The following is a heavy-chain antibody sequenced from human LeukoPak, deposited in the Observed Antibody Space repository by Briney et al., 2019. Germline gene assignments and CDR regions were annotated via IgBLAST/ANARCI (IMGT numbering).Heavy chain of an antibody. CDR2: INHSGST. CDR1: GGSFSGYY. Sequence: PSETLSLTCAVYGGSFSGYYWSWIRQPPGKGLEGIGEINHSGSTNYNPSLKSRVTISVDTSKNQFSLKLSSVTAADTAVYYCARGRGGYCSSTSCYRIEPWGQGTLVTVSS. V-gene: IGHV4-34*01. D-gene: IGHD2-2*01. J-gene: IGHJ5*02. CDR3: ARGRGGYCSSTSCYRIEP.